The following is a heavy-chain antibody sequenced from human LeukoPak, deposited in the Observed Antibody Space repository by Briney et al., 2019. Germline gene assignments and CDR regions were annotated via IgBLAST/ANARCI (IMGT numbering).Heavy chain of an antibody. CDR2: IYYSGST. V-gene: IGHV4-31*03. CDR1: GGSISSGGYY. D-gene: IGHD3-3*01. Sequence: SETLSLTCTVSGGSISSGGYYWSWIRQHPGKGLEWIGYIYYSGSTYYNPSLKSRVTISVDRSKNQFSLKLSSVTAADTAVYYCARVFWPPGWFDPWGQGTLVTVSS. CDR3: ARVFWPPGWFDP. J-gene: IGHJ5*02.